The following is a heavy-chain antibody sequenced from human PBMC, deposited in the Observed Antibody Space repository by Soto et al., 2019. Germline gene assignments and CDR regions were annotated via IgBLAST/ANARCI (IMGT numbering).Heavy chain of an antibody. Sequence: EVQLVESGGGLVKPGGSLRLSCAASGFTFSIYSMNWVRQAPGKGLEWGSAISSSSDYIYYADSVKGRFTISRDNAKNSLYLQMNSLRAEDTAIYYCARSPGRDGYNHFDYWGQGTLVTVS. D-gene: IGHD5-12*01. CDR3: ARSPGRDGYNHFDY. J-gene: IGHJ4*02. V-gene: IGHV3-21*03. CDR2: ISSSSDYI. CDR1: GFTFSIYS.